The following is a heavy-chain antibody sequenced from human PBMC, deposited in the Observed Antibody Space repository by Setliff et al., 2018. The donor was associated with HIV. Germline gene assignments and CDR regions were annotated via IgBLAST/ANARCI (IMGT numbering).Heavy chain of an antibody. J-gene: IGHJ6*03. CDR2: INHSGST. D-gene: IGHD3-22*01. CDR3: ARSDLDNGSGYFDYYSYYMDV. V-gene: IGHV4-34*01. CDR1: GGSLSGYY. Sequence: SETLSLTCAVYGGSLSGYYWTWIRQPPGKGLEWIGEINHSGSTNYNPSLKSRVTISVDTSKNQFSLKLRSVTAADTAIYYCARSDLDNGSGYFDYYSYYMDVWGRGTTVTVSS.